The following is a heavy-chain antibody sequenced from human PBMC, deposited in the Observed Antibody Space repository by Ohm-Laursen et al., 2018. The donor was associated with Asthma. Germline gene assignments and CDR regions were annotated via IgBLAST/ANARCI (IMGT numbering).Heavy chain of an antibody. J-gene: IGHJ4*02. CDR3: ARDQGNGYNPLVDY. D-gene: IGHD5-24*01. Sequence: VTLSLTCTVSSSSFSSDSYYWGWIRQPPEKRLEWTGSIYYTGSPTYSPYLKTRATISVDTSKNLFSLRLRSGTAADTAVYYCARDQGNGYNPLVDYWGQGTLVTVSS. V-gene: IGHV4-39*02. CDR1: SSSFSSDSYY. CDR2: IYYTGSP.